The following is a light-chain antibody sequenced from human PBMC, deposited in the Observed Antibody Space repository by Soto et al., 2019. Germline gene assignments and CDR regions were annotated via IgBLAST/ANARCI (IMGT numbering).Light chain of an antibody. V-gene: IGLV2-18*02. CDR1: SSDVGSYNR. CDR2: EVS. Sequence: QSALAQPTSVSGSPGQSVTISCTGTSSDVGSYNRVSWHQQPPGTAPKLMIYEVSTRPSGVSNRFSGSKSGNTASLTISGLQAEDEADYYCSSYTSSNTWVFGGGTQLTVL. CDR3: SSYTSSNTWV. J-gene: IGLJ3*02.